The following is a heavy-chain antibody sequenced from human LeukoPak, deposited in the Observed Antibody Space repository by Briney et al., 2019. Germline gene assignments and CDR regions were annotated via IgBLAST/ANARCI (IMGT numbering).Heavy chain of an antibody. V-gene: IGHV3-15*01. CDR1: GFTFSNAW. Sequence: GGSLRLSCAASGFTFSNAWMSWVRQAPGKGLEWVGRIKRKTDDGTTDYAAPVKGRFTISRDGSKSTLYLQMNSLKTEDTALYYCATGYPIDYWGQGILVTVSS. J-gene: IGHJ4*02. CDR2: IKRKTDDGTT. CDR3: ATGYPIDY. D-gene: IGHD5-18*01.